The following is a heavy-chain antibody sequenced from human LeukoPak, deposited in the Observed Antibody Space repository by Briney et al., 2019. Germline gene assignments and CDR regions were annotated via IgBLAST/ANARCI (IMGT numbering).Heavy chain of an antibody. CDR2: IRYDGSNK. V-gene: IGHV3-30*02. Sequence: GGSLRLSCAASGFIFSNYGMHWVRQAPGKGLEWVAYIRYDGSNKYYVDSVKGRFIISGDNSKNTLYLQMDSLRPEDTAVHYCAKIGYCSSASCLGDTFEIWGQGTMVTVSS. CDR1: GFIFSNYG. D-gene: IGHD2-2*01. CDR3: AKIGYCSSASCLGDTFEI. J-gene: IGHJ3*02.